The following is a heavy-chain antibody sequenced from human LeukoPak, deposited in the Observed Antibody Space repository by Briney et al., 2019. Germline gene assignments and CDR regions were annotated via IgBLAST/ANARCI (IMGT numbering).Heavy chain of an antibody. CDR2: IYHSGST. J-gene: IGHJ4*02. D-gene: IGHD6-13*01. CDR3: ARTLIAAAGPYFDY. CDR1: GDSISSGYY. V-gene: IGHV4-38-2*02. Sequence: SETLSLTCTVSGDSISSGYYWGWIRQPPGKGLEWIGSIYHSGSTYYNPSLKSRVTISVDTSKSQFSLKLSSVTAADTAVYYCARTLIAAAGPYFDYWGQGTLVTVSS.